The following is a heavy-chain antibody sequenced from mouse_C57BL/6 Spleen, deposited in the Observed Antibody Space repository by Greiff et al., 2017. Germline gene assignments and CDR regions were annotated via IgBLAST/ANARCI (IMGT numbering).Heavy chain of an antibody. CDR3: ARSGGRRASGLAY. D-gene: IGHD1-1*01. CDR1: GYTFTDYA. Sequence: QVQLKESGAELVRPGASVTLSCKASGYTFTDYAMHWVKQTPVHGLEWIGSFYPETGGTAYNQKFKGKAILTADKSSSTAYMGLHSLTSEDSAVYYCARSGGRRASGLAYWGQGTLVTVSA. V-gene: IGHV1-15*01. J-gene: IGHJ3*01. CDR2: FYPETGGT.